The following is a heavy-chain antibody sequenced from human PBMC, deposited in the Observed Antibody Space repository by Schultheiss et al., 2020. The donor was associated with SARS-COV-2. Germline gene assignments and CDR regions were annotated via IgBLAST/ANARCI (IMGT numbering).Heavy chain of an antibody. CDR3: ARASPYFDY. J-gene: IGHJ4*02. V-gene: IGHV3-20*04. Sequence: GGSLRLSCAASGFTLSHYWMSWVRQAPGKGLEWVSGINWNGGSTGYADSVKGRFTISRDTSKNTLYLQLNSLRAEDTAVYYCARASPYFDYWGQGALVTVSS. CDR2: INWNGGST. CDR1: GFTLSHYW.